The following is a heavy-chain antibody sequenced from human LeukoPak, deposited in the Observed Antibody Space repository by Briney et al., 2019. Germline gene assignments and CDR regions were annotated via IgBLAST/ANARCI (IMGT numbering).Heavy chain of an antibody. CDR3: ARDHPYDFWSVPGDY. Sequence: ASVKVSCKASGYTFTSYGISWVRQAPGQGLEWMGWINPHSGGTNYAQKFQGGVTMTRDTSITTAYMELSSLRSDDTAVYYCARDHPYDFWSVPGDYWGQGTLVTVSS. J-gene: IGHJ4*02. CDR2: INPHSGGT. D-gene: IGHD3-3*01. CDR1: GYTFTSYG. V-gene: IGHV1-2*02.